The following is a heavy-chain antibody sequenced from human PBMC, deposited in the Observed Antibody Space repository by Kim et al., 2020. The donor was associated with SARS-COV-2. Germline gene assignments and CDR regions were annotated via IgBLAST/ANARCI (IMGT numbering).Heavy chain of an antibody. Sequence: SETLSLTCTVSGGSLSSSSYYWGWIRQPPGKGLEWIGTVYYIGNNYYNPSLKSRATISVDTSKNQFSLKLGSVTAADTAVYYCARQQRYSSGWYVAFYYYYMDVWGNGTPVTVSS. CDR1: GGSLSSSSYY. CDR3: ARQQRYSSGWYVAFYYYYMDV. D-gene: IGHD6-19*01. V-gene: IGHV4-39*01. CDR2: VYYIGNN. J-gene: IGHJ6*03.